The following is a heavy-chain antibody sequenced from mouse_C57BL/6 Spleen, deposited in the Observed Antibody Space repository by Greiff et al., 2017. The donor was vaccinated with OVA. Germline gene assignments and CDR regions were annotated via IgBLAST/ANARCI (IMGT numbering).Heavy chain of an antibody. CDR2: IDPNSGGT. CDR1: GYTFTSYW. J-gene: IGHJ2*01. D-gene: IGHD1-1*01. V-gene: IGHV1-72*01. CDR3: ARDITTVVATGDY. Sequence: VQLQQPGAELVKPGASVKLSCKASGYTFTSYWMHWVKQRPGRGLEWIGRIDPNSGGTKYNEKFKSKAILTVDKPSSTAYMQLSSLTSEDSAVYYCARDITTVVATGDYWGQGTTLTVSS.